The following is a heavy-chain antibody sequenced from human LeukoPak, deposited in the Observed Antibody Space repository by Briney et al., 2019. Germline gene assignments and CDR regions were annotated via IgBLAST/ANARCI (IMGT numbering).Heavy chain of an antibody. D-gene: IGHD4-17*01. J-gene: IGHJ4*02. CDR1: GFTFSSCG. CDR3: AKAASYGGHPVFNY. Sequence: GGSLRLSCTASGFTFSSCGMHWVRQAPGQGLEWEAVIWSDGSKKYHADSVKGRFTISRDNSKNTLYLQMNSLRAEDTAVYYCAKAASYGGHPVFNYWGQGPLVTVS. V-gene: IGHV3-33*06. CDR2: IWSDGSKK.